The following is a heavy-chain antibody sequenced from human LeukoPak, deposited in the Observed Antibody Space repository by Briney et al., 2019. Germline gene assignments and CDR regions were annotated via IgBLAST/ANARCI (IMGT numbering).Heavy chain of an antibody. D-gene: IGHD3-10*01. CDR3: ARGGHRQKEF. CDR1: GGSISSYY. CDR2: IYYSGST. V-gene: IGHV4-59*01. Sequence: SETLSLTCTVFGGSISSYYWSWIRQPPGKGLEWIGYIYYSGSTNYNPSLKSRVTISVDTSKNQFSLKLSSVTAADTAVYYCARGGHRQKEFWGQGTLVTVSS. J-gene: IGHJ4*02.